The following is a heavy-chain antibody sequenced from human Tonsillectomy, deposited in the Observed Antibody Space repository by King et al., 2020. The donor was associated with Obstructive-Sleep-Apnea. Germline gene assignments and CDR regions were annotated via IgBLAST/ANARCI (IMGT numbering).Heavy chain of an antibody. CDR1: RFTFSSYG. D-gene: IGHD4-17*01. V-gene: IGHV3-30*18. CDR2: ISYDGSNK. J-gene: IGHJ4*02. Sequence: QLVQSGGGVVQPGRSLRLSCATSRFTFSSYGMHWVRQAPGKGLEWVAVISYDGSNKHYADSVKGRFTISRDNSKNTLYLQMNSLSAEDTAVYYCAKANYGDYSLGYWGQGTLVTVSS. CDR3: AKANYGDYSLGY.